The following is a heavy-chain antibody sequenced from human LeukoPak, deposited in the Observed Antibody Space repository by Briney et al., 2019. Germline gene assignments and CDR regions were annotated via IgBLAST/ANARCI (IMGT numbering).Heavy chain of an antibody. CDR3: ASGSWYSPTGYYFDY. V-gene: IGHV3-30-3*01. CDR1: GFTFSSYA. CDR2: ISYGGSNK. Sequence: QAGRSLRLSCAASGFTFSSYAMHWVRQAPGKGLEWVAVISYGGSNKYYADSVKGRFTISRDNSKNTLYLQMNSLRAEDTAVYYCASGSWYSPTGYYFDYWGQGTLVTVSS. D-gene: IGHD6-13*01. J-gene: IGHJ4*02.